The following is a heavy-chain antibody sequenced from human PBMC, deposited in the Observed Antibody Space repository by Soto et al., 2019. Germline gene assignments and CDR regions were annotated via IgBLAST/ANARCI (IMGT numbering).Heavy chain of an antibody. CDR1: GFAVNSDY. J-gene: IGHJ4*02. Sequence: EVQLVASGGGLIQPGGSLRLSCAASGFAVNSDYMSWVRQAPGKGLEWVSVIFGGGTTYYSDSVKGRFTISRDNSKYPVFLQMTSLRAEDTAVYYCVRTSSYWGQGTRVIVSS. D-gene: IGHD2-2*01. CDR3: VRTSSY. V-gene: IGHV3-53*01. CDR2: IFGGGTT.